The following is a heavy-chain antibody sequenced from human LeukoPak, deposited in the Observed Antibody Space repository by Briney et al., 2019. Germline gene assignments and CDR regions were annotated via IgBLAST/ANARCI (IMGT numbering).Heavy chain of an antibody. J-gene: IGHJ4*02. D-gene: IGHD5-12*01. Sequence: ASVKVSCKASGYTFTSYDINWVRQATGQGLEWMGWMNPNSGNTGYAQKFQGRVTMTRNTSISTAYMELSSLRSEDTAVYYCARVGGYSGYDYSRGFDYWGQGTLVTVSS. CDR2: MNPNSGNT. CDR1: GYTFTSYD. V-gene: IGHV1-8*01. CDR3: ARVGGYSGYDYSRGFDY.